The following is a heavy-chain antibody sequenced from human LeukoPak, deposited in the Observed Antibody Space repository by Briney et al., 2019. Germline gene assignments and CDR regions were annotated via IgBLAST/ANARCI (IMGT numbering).Heavy chain of an antibody. V-gene: IGHV3-23*01. CDR1: GFTFSSYA. CDR2: ISGSGGST. Sequence: PGGSLRLSCAASGFTFSSYAMSWVRQAPGKGLEWGSAISGSGGSTYYADSVKGRFTISRANSKNTLYLQMNSLRAEDTAVYYCEKVPYDSSGYLHFDYWGQGTLVTVSS. J-gene: IGHJ4*02. CDR3: EKVPYDSSGYLHFDY. D-gene: IGHD3-22*01.